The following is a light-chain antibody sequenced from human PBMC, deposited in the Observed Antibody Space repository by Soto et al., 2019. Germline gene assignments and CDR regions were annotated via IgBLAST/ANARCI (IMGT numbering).Light chain of an antibody. CDR3: QQRSNWPPS. Sequence: EIVLTQSPATLSLSPGERATLSCRASQSINYYLAWYQQKPGQAPRLLISDASNRATGIPARFRGSGSGTDFTLTISSLEPEDLAVYYCQQRSNWPPSFGGGTKVEIK. J-gene: IGKJ4*01. CDR1: QSINYY. V-gene: IGKV3-11*01. CDR2: DAS.